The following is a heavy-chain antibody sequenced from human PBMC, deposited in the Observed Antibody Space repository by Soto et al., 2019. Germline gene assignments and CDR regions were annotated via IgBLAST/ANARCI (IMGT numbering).Heavy chain of an antibody. CDR1: GASVSSNTAS. CDR3: AKGDNLGPKTGYAFDP. Sequence: PSQTLSLTCAISGASVSSNTASWNWIRQSPSRGLEWLGRTYFRSKWYNDYAVSVKSRIIINPDTSNNQFSLQLNSVTPKDTAVYFCAKGDNLGPKTGYAFDPWGQGIMVTVSS. D-gene: IGHD5-12*01. V-gene: IGHV6-1*01. CDR2: TYFRSKWYN. J-gene: IGHJ5*02.